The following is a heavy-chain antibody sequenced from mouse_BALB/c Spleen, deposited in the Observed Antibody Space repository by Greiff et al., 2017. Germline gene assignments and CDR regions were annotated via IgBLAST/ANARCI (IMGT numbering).Heavy chain of an antibody. CDR2: INPNNGGT. J-gene: IGHJ1*01. D-gene: IGHD2-14*01. Sequence: VHVKQSGPELVKPGASVKISCKTSGYTFTEYTMHWVKQSHGKSLEWIGGINPNNGGTSYNQKFKGKATLTVDKSSSTAYMELRSLTSEDSAVYYCARGEVRRGHWYFDVWGAGTTVTVSS. CDR1: GYTFTEYT. CDR3: ARGEVRRGHWYFDV. V-gene: IGHV1-18*01.